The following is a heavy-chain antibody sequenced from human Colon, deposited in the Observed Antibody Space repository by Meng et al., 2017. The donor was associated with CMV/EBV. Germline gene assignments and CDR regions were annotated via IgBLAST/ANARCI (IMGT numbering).Heavy chain of an antibody. V-gene: IGHV4-31*03. CDR3: ARKGMVADP. D-gene: IGHD2-15*01. J-gene: IGHJ5*02. CDR1: GVSITSDGYY. Sequence: SETLSLTCTVSGVSITSDGYYWTWIRQHPGKGLEWIGYIYYTGSTYYNPSLKSRVTISVDTSKNQFSLRLNSVTAADTAVDYGARKGMVADPWGQGTLVTVSS. CDR2: IYYTGST.